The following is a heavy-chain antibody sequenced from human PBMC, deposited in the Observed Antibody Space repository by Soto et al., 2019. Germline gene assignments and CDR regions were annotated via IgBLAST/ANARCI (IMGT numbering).Heavy chain of an antibody. CDR1: GYNFTTFW. D-gene: IGHD3-10*01. V-gene: IGHV5-51*01. Sequence: ESLKISCKGCGYNFTTFWIGWVPQMPGKGLEWMGIIYPGDSETKYSPDFEGQVTISAERSTNTAYLQWRSLRASATAMYYCARLGFPGAIYFDSWGLGTLVTVSS. CDR2: IYPGDSET. J-gene: IGHJ4*02. CDR3: ARLGFPGAIYFDS.